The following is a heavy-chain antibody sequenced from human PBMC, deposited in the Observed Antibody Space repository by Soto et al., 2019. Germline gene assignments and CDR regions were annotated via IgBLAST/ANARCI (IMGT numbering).Heavy chain of an antibody. CDR3: ARRYGDYRIDY. V-gene: IGHV4-34*01. CDR1: GGSLSDYY. J-gene: IGHJ4*02. D-gene: IGHD4-17*01. Sequence: TSETLSLTCGVSGGSLSDYYWSWIRQPPGKGLEWIGSINHSGSTNYNPSLKSRVTISVDTSKNQFSLKLSSVTAADTAVYYCARRYGDYRIDYWGQGTLVTVSS. CDR2: INHSGST.